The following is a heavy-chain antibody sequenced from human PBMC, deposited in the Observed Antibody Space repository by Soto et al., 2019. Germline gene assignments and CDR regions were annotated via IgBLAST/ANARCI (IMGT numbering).Heavy chain of an antibody. J-gene: IGHJ4*02. D-gene: IGHD1-26*01. CDR1: GYTFTGHY. Sequence: ASVKVSCKASGYTFTGHYIHWVRQAPEQGPEWMGEIGPGSGATRYAQKFQGRVTMTRDTSITTVYLELKNLSPDDTAVYYCGRGRSGQIVVFYWGQGTPVTVSS. CDR2: IGPGSGAT. CDR3: GRGRSGQIVVFY. V-gene: IGHV1-2*02.